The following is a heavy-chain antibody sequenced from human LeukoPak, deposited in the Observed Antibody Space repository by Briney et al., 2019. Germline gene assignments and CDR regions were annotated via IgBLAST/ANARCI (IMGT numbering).Heavy chain of an antibody. CDR3: TTDPKQSPCDAFDI. D-gene: IGHD6-19*01. CDR2: IKSKTDGGTT. CDR1: GFTFSNAW. J-gene: IGHJ3*02. Sequence: PGGSLRLSCAASGFTFSNAWMSWVRQAPGKGLEWVGRIKSKTDGGTTDYAAPVKGRFTISRDDSKNTLYLQMNSLKTEDTAVYYCTTDPKQSPCDAFDIWGQGTMVTVSS. V-gene: IGHV3-15*01.